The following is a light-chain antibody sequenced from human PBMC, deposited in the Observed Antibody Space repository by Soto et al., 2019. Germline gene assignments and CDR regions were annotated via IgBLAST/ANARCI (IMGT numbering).Light chain of an antibody. CDR3: QQYGGSPLYT. CDR2: AAS. V-gene: IGKV3-20*01. J-gene: IGKJ2*01. Sequence: EIVLTQSPGTLSLSPGERATLSCRASQSVSSRYLAWYQQKPGQAPRLLIYAASSRATGTPDRFSGSGSGTDFTLTINRPEPEDFALYYCQQYGGSPLYTFGQGTKLEIK. CDR1: QSVSSRY.